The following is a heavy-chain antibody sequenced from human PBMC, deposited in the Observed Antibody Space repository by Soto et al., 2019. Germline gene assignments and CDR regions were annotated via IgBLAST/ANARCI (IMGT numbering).Heavy chain of an antibody. Sequence: QAQLQESGPGLVKPSQTLSLTCTVSGGAISSNDYYWSWVRQHPDKGLEWIGYIYYSGSSYYNPSLRSRVTMSVDTSKNQFSLTLSSVTAADTAVYYCATDRGGSWGLGYWGQGALVTVS. CDR3: ATDRGGSWGLGY. J-gene: IGHJ4*02. V-gene: IGHV4-31*03. D-gene: IGHD1-26*01. CDR2: IYYSGSS. CDR1: GGAISSNDYY.